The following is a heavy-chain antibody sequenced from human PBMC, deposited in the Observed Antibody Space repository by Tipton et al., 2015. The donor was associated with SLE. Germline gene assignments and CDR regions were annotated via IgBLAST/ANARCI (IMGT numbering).Heavy chain of an antibody. Sequence: LRLSCAVYGGSFSGYYWSWIRQPPGKGLEWIGEINHSGSTNYNPSLKSRVTISVDTSKNQFSLKLSSVTAADTAVYYCARYHYDSSGYYFDYWGQGTLVTVSS. J-gene: IGHJ4*02. CDR3: ARYHYDSSGYYFDY. CDR2: INHSGST. V-gene: IGHV4-34*01. D-gene: IGHD3-22*01. CDR1: GGSFSGYY.